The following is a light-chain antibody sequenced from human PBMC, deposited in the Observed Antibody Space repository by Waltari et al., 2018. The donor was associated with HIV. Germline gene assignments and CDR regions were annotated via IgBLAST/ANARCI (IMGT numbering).Light chain of an antibody. CDR3: SSYTSSSTLYV. Sequence: QSALTQPASVSGSPGPSITISCTGTSSDVGGYNYVSWYQPHPGKAPKLMISEVSNRPSGVTNRFSGSKSGNTASLTISGLQVEDEADYYCSSYTSSSTLYVFGTGTKVTVL. CDR2: EVS. V-gene: IGLV2-14*01. CDR1: SSDVGGYNY. J-gene: IGLJ1*01.